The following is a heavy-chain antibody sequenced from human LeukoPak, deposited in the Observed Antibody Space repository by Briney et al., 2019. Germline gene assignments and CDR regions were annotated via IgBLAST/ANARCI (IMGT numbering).Heavy chain of an antibody. CDR1: GYTFTGSY. J-gene: IGHJ4*02. V-gene: IGHV1-2*02. CDR3: ARARLARYCSGGSCYDPGGFDY. Sequence: AASVKVSCKASGYTFTGSYMHWVRQAPGQGLEWMGWINPNSGVSNYAQKFRGRVTMTRDTSTSTVYMELSSLRSEDTAVYYCARARLARYCSGGSCYDPGGFDYWGQGTLVTVSS. D-gene: IGHD2-15*01. CDR2: INPNSGVS.